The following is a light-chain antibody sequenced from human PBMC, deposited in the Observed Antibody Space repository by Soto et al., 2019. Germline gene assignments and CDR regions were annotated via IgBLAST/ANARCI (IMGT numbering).Light chain of an antibody. CDR3: QQYGSSPLT. Sequence: EIVLTQSPGTLSVSPGERATISCRASQSVSNDYLAWYQQKPGQATRLLISGASSRATGNPDRISGSGSGTDFTLTISRLEPEDFAVYYCQQYGSSPLTFGGGTKVEIK. CDR1: QSVSNDY. J-gene: IGKJ4*01. CDR2: GAS. V-gene: IGKV3-20*01.